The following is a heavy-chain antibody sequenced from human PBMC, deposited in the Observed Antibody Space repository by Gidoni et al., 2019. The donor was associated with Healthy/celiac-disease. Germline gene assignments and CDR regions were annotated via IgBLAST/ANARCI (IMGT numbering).Heavy chain of an antibody. CDR2: ISGSGGRT. Sequence: EVQLLESGGGLVQPGGSLRLSCAASGFTFRSYAMSGVRQAPGKGLEWVSAISGSGGRTYYADSVKCRFTISRDNSKNTLYLQMNSRRAEDTAVYYCAKDAVTTQRGYNWFDPWGQGTLVTVSS. CDR3: AKDAVTTQRGYNWFDP. V-gene: IGHV3-23*01. D-gene: IGHD4-17*01. J-gene: IGHJ5*02. CDR1: GFTFRSYA.